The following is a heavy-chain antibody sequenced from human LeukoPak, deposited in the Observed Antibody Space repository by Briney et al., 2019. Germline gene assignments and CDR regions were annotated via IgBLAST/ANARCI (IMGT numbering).Heavy chain of an antibody. CDR3: AREIRGIAAAVLFDY. V-gene: IGHV3-30*03. CDR1: GFTFSSYG. CDR2: ISYDGSNK. Sequence: PGGSLRLSCAASGFTFSSYGMHWVRQAPGKGLEWVAVISYDGSNKYYADSVKGRFTISRDNSKNTLYLQMNSLRAEDTAVYYCAREIRGIAAAVLFDYWGQGTLVTVSS. D-gene: IGHD6-13*01. J-gene: IGHJ4*02.